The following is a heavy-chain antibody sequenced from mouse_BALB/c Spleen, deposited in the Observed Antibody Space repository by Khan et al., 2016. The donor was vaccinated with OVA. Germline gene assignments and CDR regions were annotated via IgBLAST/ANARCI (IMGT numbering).Heavy chain of an antibody. CDR2: INSNTGEA. D-gene: IGHD3-3*01. V-gene: IGHV9-1*02. J-gene: IGHJ4*01. Sequence: QIQLVQSGPELKKPGETVKISCKASGYTCTNYGMNWVKQAPGKGLKWMGWINSNTGEATYADDFKGRFAFSLETSASTAYLQIQNLKNEDLATYFCVRGGRRAMDYWGQGTSVTVSP. CDR1: GYTCTNYG. CDR3: VRGGRRAMDY.